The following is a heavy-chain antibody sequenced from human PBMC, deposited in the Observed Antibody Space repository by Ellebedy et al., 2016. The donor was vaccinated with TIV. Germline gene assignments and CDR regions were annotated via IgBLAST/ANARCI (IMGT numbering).Heavy chain of an antibody. CDR3: ARSARIEGYDY. V-gene: IGHV4-59*12. Sequence: SETLSLXXTVSGGSISSYYWSWIRQPPGKGLEWIGYIYYSGSTNYNPSLKSRVTISVDASKNQFSLKLSSVTAADTAVYYCARSARIEGYDYWGQGTLVTVSS. J-gene: IGHJ4*02. CDR2: IYYSGST. D-gene: IGHD2-21*01. CDR1: GGSISSYY.